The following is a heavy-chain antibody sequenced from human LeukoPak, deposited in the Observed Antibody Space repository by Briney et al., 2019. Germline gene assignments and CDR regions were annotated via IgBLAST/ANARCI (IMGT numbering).Heavy chain of an antibody. D-gene: IGHD2-8*01. V-gene: IGHV4-59*08. J-gene: IGHJ3*02. Sequence: SETLSVTCTVSGGSISSYYWSWIRQPPGKGLEWIGHIYYRGSTNYNPSLKSRVTISVDTSKNQFSLKLSSVTAADTAVYYCARRNIVLSDAFDIWGQGTMVTVSS. CDR1: GGSISSYY. CDR2: IYYRGST. CDR3: ARRNIVLSDAFDI.